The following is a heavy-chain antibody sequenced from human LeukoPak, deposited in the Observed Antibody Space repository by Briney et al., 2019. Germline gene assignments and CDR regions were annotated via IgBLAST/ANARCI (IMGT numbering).Heavy chain of an antibody. D-gene: IGHD5-18*01. Sequence: SETLSLTCTVSGGSISTYYWSWIRQPPGKGLEWIAYIDYRGSTTYNPSLRSRVTISVDTSRNQFSLKLRSVTAADTAVDYCARSRSGYSYDHAAFEIWGQGTVVTVSS. V-gene: IGHV4-59*01. CDR3: ARSRSGYSYDHAAFEI. CDR1: GGSISTYY. CDR2: IDYRGST. J-gene: IGHJ3*02.